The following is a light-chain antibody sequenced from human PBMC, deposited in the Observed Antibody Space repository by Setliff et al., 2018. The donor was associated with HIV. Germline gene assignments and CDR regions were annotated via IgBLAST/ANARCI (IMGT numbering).Light chain of an antibody. CDR1: SSDVGGYNY. J-gene: IGLJ1*01. V-gene: IGLV2-11*01. CDR2: DVS. CDR3: SSYTSSGAPSYV. Sequence: QSALTQPRSVSGSPGQSVTISCTGTSSDVGGYNYVSWYQQHPGKAPKLMIYDVSKWPSGVPDRFSGSKSGNTASLTISGLQAEDEADYYCSSYTSSGAPSYVFGTGTKVTVL.